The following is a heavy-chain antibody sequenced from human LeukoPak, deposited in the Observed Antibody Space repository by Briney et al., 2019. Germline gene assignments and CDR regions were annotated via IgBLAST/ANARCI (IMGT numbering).Heavy chain of an antibody. Sequence: SETLSLTCTVSGGSSSSYYWSWIRQPPGKGLEWIGYIYYSGGTNYNPSLESRVTISGDTSKNEFSLKLNSVTAADTAVYYCARGRLIVATGVYYFDYWAREPWSPSPQ. CDR3: ARGRLIVATGVYYFDY. V-gene: IGHV4-59*08. CDR1: GGSSSSYY. J-gene: IGHJ4*02. D-gene: IGHD5-12*01. CDR2: IYYSGGT.